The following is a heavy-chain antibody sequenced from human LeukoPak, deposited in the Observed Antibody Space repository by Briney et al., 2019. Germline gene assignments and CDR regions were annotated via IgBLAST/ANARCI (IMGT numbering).Heavy chain of an antibody. CDR1: GFTFSSYA. D-gene: IGHD3-3*01. V-gene: IGHV3-23*01. CDR2: ISGSGGST. J-gene: IGHJ4*02. CDR3: AKDSLRFLEWLLPYFDY. Sequence: GGSLRHSCAASGFTFSSYAMSWVRQAPGKGLEWVSAISGSGGSTYYADSVKGRFTISRDNSKNTLYLQMNSLRAEDTAVYYCAKDSLRFLEWLLPYFDYWGQGTLVTVSS.